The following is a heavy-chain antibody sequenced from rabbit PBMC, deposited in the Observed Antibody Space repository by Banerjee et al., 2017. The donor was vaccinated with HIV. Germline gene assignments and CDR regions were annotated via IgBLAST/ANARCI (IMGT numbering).Heavy chain of an antibody. CDR2: IDAGSSGST. V-gene: IGHV1S45*01. J-gene: IGHJ4*01. CDR1: GFSFTNIYW. CDR3: ARDKAASDGYGSFNL. D-gene: IGHD6-1*01. Sequence: QEQLEESGGDLVKPGASLTLTCTASGFSFTNIYWPCWVRQAPGKGLEWIACIDAGSSGSTYYATWAKGRFTISKTSSTTVTLQMTSLTAADTATYFCARDKAASDGYGSFNLWGQGTLVTVS.